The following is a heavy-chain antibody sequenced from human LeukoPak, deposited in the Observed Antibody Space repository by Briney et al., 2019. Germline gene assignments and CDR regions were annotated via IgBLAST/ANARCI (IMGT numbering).Heavy chain of an antibody. V-gene: IGHV3-23*01. D-gene: IGHD2-2*01. CDR3: AKDRYGVVVPAAVFDY. CDR1: GFTFSSYA. J-gene: IGHJ4*02. CDR2: ISGSGGST. Sequence: GGSLRLSCAASGFTFSSYAMSWVRQAPGKGLEWVSAISGSGGSTYYADSVKGRFTISRDNSKNTLYLQMNSLRAEDTAVYYCAKDRYGVVVPAAVFDYWGQGTLVTVSS.